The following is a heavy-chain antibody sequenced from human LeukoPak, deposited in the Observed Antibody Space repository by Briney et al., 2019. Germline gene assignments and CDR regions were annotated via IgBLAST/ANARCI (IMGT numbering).Heavy chain of an antibody. J-gene: IGHJ6*02. V-gene: IGHV3-7*03. D-gene: IGHD4-17*01. CDR3: AKGLYGDSRYGMDV. Sequence: GGSLRLSCAASGFTFSSYWMNWARQAPGKGPEWVASINHNGNVNYYVDSVKGRFTISRDNAKNSLYLQMNSLRAEDTALYYCAKGLYGDSRYGMDVWGQGTTVTVSS. CDR1: GFTFSSYW. CDR2: INHNGNVN.